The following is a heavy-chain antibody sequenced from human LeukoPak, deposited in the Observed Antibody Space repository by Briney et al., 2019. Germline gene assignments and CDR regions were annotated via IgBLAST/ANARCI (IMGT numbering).Heavy chain of an antibody. V-gene: IGHV3-21*01. D-gene: IGHD1-26*01. J-gene: IGHJ4*02. CDR2: ISSSSSYI. Sequence: PGGSLRLSCAASGFTFSSYSMNWVRQAPGKGLEWVSSISSSSSYIYYADSVKGRFTISRDNAKNSLYLQMNSLRAEDTAVYYCAREPADGWWELPPLLDYWGQGTLVTVSS. CDR1: GFTFSSYS. CDR3: AREPADGWWELPPLLDY.